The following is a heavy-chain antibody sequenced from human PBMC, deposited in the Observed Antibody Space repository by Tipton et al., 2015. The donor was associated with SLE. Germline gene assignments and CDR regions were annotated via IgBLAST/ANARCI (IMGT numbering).Heavy chain of an antibody. V-gene: IGHV4-34*01. CDR1: GGSISTNNY. CDR3: ARQGIWYFDL. Sequence: GLVKPSETLSLTCTVSGGSISTNNYWSWIRQPPGKGLEWIGEINHSGSTNYNPSLKSRVTISVDTSKNQFSLKLNSVTAADTAVYYCARQGIWYFDLWGRGTLVTVSS. CDR2: INHSGST. J-gene: IGHJ2*01.